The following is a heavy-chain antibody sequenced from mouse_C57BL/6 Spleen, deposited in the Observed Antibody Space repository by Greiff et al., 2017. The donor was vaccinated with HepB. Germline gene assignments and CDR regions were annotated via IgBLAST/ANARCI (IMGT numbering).Heavy chain of an antibody. CDR3: AREEGGYDY. V-gene: IGHV1-19*01. CDR1: GYTFTDYY. CDR2: INPYNGGT. Sequence: VQLQQSGPVLVKPGASVKMSCKASGYTFTDYYMNWVKQSHGKSLEWIGVINPYNGGTSYNQKFKGKATLTVDKSSSTAYMELNSLTSEDSAVYYCAREEGGYDYWGQGTTLTVSS. J-gene: IGHJ2*01. D-gene: IGHD2-2*01.